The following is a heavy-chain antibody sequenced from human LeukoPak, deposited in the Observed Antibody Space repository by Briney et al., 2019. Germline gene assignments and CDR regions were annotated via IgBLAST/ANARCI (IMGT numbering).Heavy chain of an antibody. V-gene: IGHV1-69*01. CDR1: GGTFSSYA. J-gene: IGHJ3*02. D-gene: IGHD3-22*01. Sequence: ASVKVSCKASGGTFSSYAISWVRQAPGQGLEWMGGIIPIFGTANYAQKFQGRVTITADESTSTAYMELSSLRSEDTAVYYCARPYYYDSSAPLDDAFDIWGQGTMVTVSS. CDR3: ARPYYYDSSAPLDDAFDI. CDR2: IIPIFGTA.